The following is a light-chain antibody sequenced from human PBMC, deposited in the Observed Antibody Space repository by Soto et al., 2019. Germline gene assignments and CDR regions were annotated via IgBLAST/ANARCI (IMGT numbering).Light chain of an antibody. CDR2: DVS. CDR1: SSDAGGYNY. V-gene: IGLV2-14*01. CDR3: SSYTSSSTLGYV. J-gene: IGLJ1*01. Sequence: QSVLTQPASVSGSPGQSITISCTGTSSDAGGYNYVSWYQQHPGKAPKLMIYDVSNRPSGVSNRFSGSKSGNTASLTISGLQAEDEADYYCSSYTSSSTLGYVFGTGTKLTVL.